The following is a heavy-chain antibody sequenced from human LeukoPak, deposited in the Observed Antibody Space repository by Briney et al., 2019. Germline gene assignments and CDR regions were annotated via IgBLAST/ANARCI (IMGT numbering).Heavy chain of an antibody. D-gene: IGHD1-20*01. Sequence: SETLSLTCALYGESFSGYYWRWIPQPPGKGLEWIGEINHGGSTKYTPSLTGRVTISVDTSKNQFSLKLTSVTAADTAVYYCARGHNWNLDYWGQGTLVSISS. CDR1: GESFSGYY. CDR3: ARGHNWNLDY. CDR2: INHGGST. V-gene: IGHV4-34*01. J-gene: IGHJ4*02.